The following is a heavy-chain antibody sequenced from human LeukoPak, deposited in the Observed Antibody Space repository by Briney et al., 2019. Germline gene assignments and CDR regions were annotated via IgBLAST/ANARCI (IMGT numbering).Heavy chain of an antibody. Sequence: GGSLRLSCAASGFTFSSYGMQWDRQAPGKGLEWVAAISYDGSNKYYTDSVKGRFTISRDNSKNTLYLQMNSLRAEDTAVYYCAKDQKYQLLYLFDYWGQGTLVTVSS. V-gene: IGHV3-30*18. CDR3: AKDQKYQLLYLFDY. CDR2: ISYDGSNK. D-gene: IGHD2-2*02. CDR1: GFTFSSYG. J-gene: IGHJ4*02.